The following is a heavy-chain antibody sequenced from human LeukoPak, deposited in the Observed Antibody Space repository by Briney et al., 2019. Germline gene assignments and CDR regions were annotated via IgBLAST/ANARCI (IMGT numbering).Heavy chain of an antibody. Sequence: SGTLSLTCIVSGGSIRSGTWWNWVRQPPGKGLERIGEIYHDETTNYSPSLKSRVTMSVDKSKNHFSLRLSAVTAADTAVYYCARADTSGTSSSDAFDIWGQGTMVTVSS. D-gene: IGHD3-10*01. CDR1: GGSIRSGTW. CDR2: IYHDETT. CDR3: ARADTSGTSSSDAFDI. V-gene: IGHV4-4*02. J-gene: IGHJ3*02.